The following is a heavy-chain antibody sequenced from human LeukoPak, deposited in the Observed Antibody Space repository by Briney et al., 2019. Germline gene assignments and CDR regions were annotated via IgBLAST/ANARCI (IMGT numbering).Heavy chain of an antibody. CDR3: ARRVSYDFWSGYFLDY. Sequence: SETLSLTCAVYGGSFSGYYWSWIRQPPGKGLEWIGEINHSGSTNYNPSLKSRVTISVDTSKNQFSLKLSSVTAADTAVYYCARRVSYDFWSGYFLDYWGQGTLVTVSS. CDR1: GGSFSGYY. J-gene: IGHJ4*02. CDR2: INHSGST. V-gene: IGHV4-34*01. D-gene: IGHD3-3*01.